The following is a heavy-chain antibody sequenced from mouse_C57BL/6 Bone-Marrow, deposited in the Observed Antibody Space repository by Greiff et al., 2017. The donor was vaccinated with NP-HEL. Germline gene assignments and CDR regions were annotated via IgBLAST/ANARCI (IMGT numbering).Heavy chain of an antibody. CDR2: IYYSGTI. J-gene: IGHJ1*03. CDR3: ARNRVYYSNSWYFDV. D-gene: IGHD2-5*01. Sequence: VQLKESGPGLVKPSQTVFLTCTVTGISITTGNYRWSWIRQFPGNKLEWIGYIYYSGTITYNPSLTSRTTITRDTPKNQFFLEMNSLTAEDTATYYCARNRVYYSNSWYFDVWGTGTTVTVSS. V-gene: IGHV3-5*01. CDR1: GISITTGNYR.